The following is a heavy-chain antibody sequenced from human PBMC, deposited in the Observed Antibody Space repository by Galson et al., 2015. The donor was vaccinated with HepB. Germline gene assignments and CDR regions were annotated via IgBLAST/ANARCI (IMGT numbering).Heavy chain of an antibody. CDR3: APSRSFDY. CDR2: ISSGGSTI. CDR1: GFIFSSYS. J-gene: IGHJ4*02. Sequence: SLRLSCAASGFIFSSYSMNWARQAPGKGLEWVSYISSGGSTIYYADSVKGRFIISRDNAKNSLYLQMNSLRDEDTAVYYRAPSRSFDYWGQGTLVTVSS. V-gene: IGHV3-48*02.